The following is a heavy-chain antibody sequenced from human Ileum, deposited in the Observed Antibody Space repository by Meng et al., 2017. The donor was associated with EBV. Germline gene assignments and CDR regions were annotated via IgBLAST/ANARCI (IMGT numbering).Heavy chain of an antibody. D-gene: IGHD1-14*01. V-gene: IGHV3-30*03. Sequence: QLVVSGGGVVQTGMSLRLSCAASGFTFSHYGMLGVRQAPGKGPEWVAILPSYGGKIYYSDSVKGRFSVPRDNSKNTLYLQMNSLRVEDTATYYCARDETGRFDPWGQGTLVTVSS. CDR2: LPSYGGKI. CDR1: GFTFSHYG. CDR3: ARDETGRFDP. J-gene: IGHJ5*02.